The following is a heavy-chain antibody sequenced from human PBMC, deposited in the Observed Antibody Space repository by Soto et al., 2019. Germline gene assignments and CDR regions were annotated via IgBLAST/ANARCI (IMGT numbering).Heavy chain of an antibody. CDR1: GYTFTSYA. J-gene: IGHJ4*02. V-gene: IGHV1-18*01. Sequence: QVQLVQSGAEVKKPGASVKVSCKASGYTFTSYAFSWVRQAPGQGLEWMGWITPYNGNTNYAQKFQGRVTMTTDTSTSTTYMELRSLRSDDTAVYCCVRDRRLYCSGGSCYSTVDYWGQGTLVTVSS. CDR3: VRDRRLYCSGGSCYSTVDY. CDR2: ITPYNGNT. D-gene: IGHD2-15*01.